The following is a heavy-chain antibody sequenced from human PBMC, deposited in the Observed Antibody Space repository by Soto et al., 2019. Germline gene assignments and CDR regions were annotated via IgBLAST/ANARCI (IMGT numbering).Heavy chain of an antibody. J-gene: IGHJ5*02. Sequence: PGESLKISCKGSGYSFTSYWIGWVRQMPGKGLEWMGIIYPGDSDTRYSPSFQGQVTISADKSISTAYLQWSSLKASDTAMYYCARQAVPAAIRYSSSCPLCHENWFDPWGQGTLVTVSS. CDR3: ARQAVPAAIRYSSSCPLCHENWFDP. V-gene: IGHV5-51*01. D-gene: IGHD2-2*02. CDR2: IYPGDSDT. CDR1: GYSFTSYW.